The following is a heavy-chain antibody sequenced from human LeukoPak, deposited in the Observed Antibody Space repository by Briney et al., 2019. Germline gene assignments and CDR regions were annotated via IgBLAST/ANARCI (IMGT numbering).Heavy chain of an antibody. CDR1: GFSFSSYT. V-gene: IGHV3-64*01. CDR3: ARVRMGATVSNYYYYYMDV. Sequence: GGSLRLSCAASGFSFSSYTMHGVRQAPGKGLEYVSAIISHGGNTHYTYSVKGRFTISRDNSQNTLYLQMGSLRPDDMAVYHCARVRMGATVSNYYYYYMDVWGKGTTVTVSS. J-gene: IGHJ6*03. D-gene: IGHD1-26*01. CDR2: IISHGGNT.